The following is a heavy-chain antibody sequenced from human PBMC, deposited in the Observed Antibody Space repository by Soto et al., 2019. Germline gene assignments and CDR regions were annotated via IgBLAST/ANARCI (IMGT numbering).Heavy chain of an antibody. D-gene: IGHD3-9*01. Sequence: QVQLVQSGAEEKKPGASVKVSCETSGYTFTAYAIHWVRQAPGQRLEWMGWINAANGNTRYAQKFQTRLTITRDTPXSXXKISLSSQRCEPKALYFAARSTISPTGGLKVTCVFWGPGSLVPVSS. CDR2: INAANGNT. CDR1: GYTFTAYA. J-gene: IGHJ4*02. CDR3: ARSTISPTGGLKVTCVF. V-gene: IGHV1-3*05.